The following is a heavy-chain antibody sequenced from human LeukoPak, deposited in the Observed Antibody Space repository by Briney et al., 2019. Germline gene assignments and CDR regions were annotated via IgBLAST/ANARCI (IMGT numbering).Heavy chain of an antibody. CDR1: GFAFSAYW. CDR2: INRDGSEK. CDR3: TRGGTMDV. V-gene: IGHV3-7*01. J-gene: IGHJ6*03. Sequence: GGSLRLSCEASGFAFSAYWMTWVRQAPGKGLEWVANINRDGSEKNYVDSVKGRFTISRDNAKKSLYLQMNSLRVEDTAVYFCTRGGTMDVWGNGTTVTGSS.